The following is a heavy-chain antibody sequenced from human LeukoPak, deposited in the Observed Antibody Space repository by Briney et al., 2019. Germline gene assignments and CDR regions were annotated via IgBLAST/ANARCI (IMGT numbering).Heavy chain of an antibody. CDR1: GHSLTELS. J-gene: IGHJ4*02. CDR2: FDPEAGAT. CDR3: ATDLAVAASGGFDY. D-gene: IGHD6-19*01. Sequence: GASVKVSCKVSGHSLTELSIHWVRQAPGKGLEWMGGFDPEAGATLYAQSFQDRVIMTEDTSIDTIYMELTSLRSDDTAVYFCATDLAVAASGGFDYWGQGTLITVSS. V-gene: IGHV1-24*01.